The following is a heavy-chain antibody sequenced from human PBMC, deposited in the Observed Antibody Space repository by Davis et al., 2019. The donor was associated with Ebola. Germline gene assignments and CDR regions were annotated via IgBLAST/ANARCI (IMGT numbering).Heavy chain of an antibody. CDR2: INHGGST. J-gene: IGHJ4*02. CDR3: AAKNRWLVHPVTPFDY. CDR1: TGSFSGFS. V-gene: IGHV4-34*01. Sequence: MPSETLSLTCAVYTGSFSGFSWSWIRQPPGKGLEWLGDINHGGSTNYNPSLKSRLTISVDTSKNQFSLKLSSVTAADTAVYYCAAKNRWLVHPVTPFDYWGQGTLVTVSS. D-gene: IGHD6-19*01.